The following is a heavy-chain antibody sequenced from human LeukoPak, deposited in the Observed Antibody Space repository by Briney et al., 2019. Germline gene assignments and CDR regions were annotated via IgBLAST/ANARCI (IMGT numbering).Heavy chain of an antibody. CDR1: GFTFDDYA. CDR3: AKASVAIPQYCNS. Sequence: GGSLRLSCAASGFTFDDYAMHWVRQAPGKGLEWVSGISWNSGSIGYADSVKGRFTISRDNAKNSLYLQMNSLRAEDTALYYCAKASVAIPQYCNSWGQGTLVTVSS. CDR2: ISWNSGSI. D-gene: IGHD2-2*02. J-gene: IGHJ5*02. V-gene: IGHV3-9*01.